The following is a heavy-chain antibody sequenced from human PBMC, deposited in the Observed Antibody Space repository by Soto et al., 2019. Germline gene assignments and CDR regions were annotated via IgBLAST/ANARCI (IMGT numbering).Heavy chain of an antibody. CDR2: IFHSGNT. CDR1: GGSISSGGFS. V-gene: IGHV4-30-2*01. D-gene: IGHD5-18*01. Sequence: PLETLSLTCAVSGGSISSGGFSWSWIRQPPGKGLEWIGYIFHSGNTYYNTSLRSRVTISIDASKDQFSLQLTSVTVADTAVYYCARTSMTRQDPPLYWGQGTLVTVSS. CDR3: ARTSMTRQDPPLY. J-gene: IGHJ4*02.